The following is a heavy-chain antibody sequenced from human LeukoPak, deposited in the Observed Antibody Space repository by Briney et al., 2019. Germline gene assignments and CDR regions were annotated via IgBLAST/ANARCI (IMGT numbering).Heavy chain of an antibody. J-gene: IGHJ4*02. D-gene: IGHD6-13*01. CDR1: GYTFTSYG. CDR2: ISAYNGNT. V-gene: IGHV1-18*01. CDR3: ARDSPVSGSSWYRSTFDY. Sequence: ASVKVSCKASGYTFTSYGISWVRQAPGQGFEWMGWISAYNGNTNYAQKLQGRVTMTTDTSTSTAYMELRSLRSDDTAVCYCARDSPVSGSSWYRSTFDYWGQGTLVTVSS.